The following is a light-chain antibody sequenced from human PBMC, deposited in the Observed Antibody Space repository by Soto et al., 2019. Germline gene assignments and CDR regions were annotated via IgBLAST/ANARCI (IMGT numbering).Light chain of an antibody. Sequence: DIQLTQSPSFLSASVGDRATITCRASQGISSYLAWYQQKPGKAPKLLIYAASTLQSGVPSRFSGSGSGTEFTLTISSLQPEDFATYYCQQYATSPRTFGQGTKVDIK. CDR3: QQYATSPRT. CDR2: AAS. V-gene: IGKV1-9*01. J-gene: IGKJ1*01. CDR1: QGISSY.